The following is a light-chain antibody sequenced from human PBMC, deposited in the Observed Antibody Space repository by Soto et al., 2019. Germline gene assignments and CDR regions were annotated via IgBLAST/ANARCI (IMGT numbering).Light chain of an antibody. CDR1: SGHSNYA. V-gene: IGLV4-69*01. J-gene: IGLJ2*01. CDR2: LNSDGSH. CDR3: QTWVTGIHI. Sequence: QSVLTQSPSASASLGASVKLTCTLSSGHSNYAIAWHQQQPEKGPRFLMKLNSDGSHSKADGIPDRFSGSSSGAERYLTISTLQSEDEADYYCQTWVTGIHIFGGGTKLTVL.